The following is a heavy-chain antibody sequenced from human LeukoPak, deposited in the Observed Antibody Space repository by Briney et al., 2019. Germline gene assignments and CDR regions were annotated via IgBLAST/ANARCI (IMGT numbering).Heavy chain of an antibody. Sequence: PSETLSLTCAVYGGSFSGYYWSWIRQPPGKGLEWIGEINHSGSTNYNPSLKSRVTISVDTSKNQFSLKSSSVTAADTAVYYCGSRRTAMFGVIKGPIDYWGQGTLVTVSS. CDR2: INHSGST. CDR1: GGSFSGYY. J-gene: IGHJ4*02. D-gene: IGHD3-3*01. CDR3: GSRRTAMFGVIKGPIDY. V-gene: IGHV4-34*01.